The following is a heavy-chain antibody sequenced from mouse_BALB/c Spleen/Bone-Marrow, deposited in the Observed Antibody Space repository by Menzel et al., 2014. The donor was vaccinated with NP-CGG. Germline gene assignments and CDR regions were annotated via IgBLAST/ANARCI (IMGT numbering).Heavy chain of an antibody. CDR3: ARGAPYAMDY. J-gene: IGHJ4*01. Sequence: EVQLQQSGAELVKPGASVKLSCTASGFNIKDTYMHWVKQRPEQGLEWIGRIDPANGNTKYDPKFQGKATITADTSSNTAYLQISSLTSEDTAVYYCARGAPYAMDYWGQGTSVTVSS. V-gene: IGHV14-3*02. D-gene: IGHD6-1*01. CDR2: IDPANGNT. CDR1: GFNIKDTY.